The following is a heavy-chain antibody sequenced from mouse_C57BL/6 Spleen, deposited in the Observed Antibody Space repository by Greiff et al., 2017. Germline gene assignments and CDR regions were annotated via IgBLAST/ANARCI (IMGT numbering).Heavy chain of an antibody. J-gene: IGHJ3*01. CDR3: VLYYDYDRGFAY. D-gene: IGHD2-4*01. CDR2: IDPSDSYT. V-gene: IGHV1-50*01. Sequence: VQLQQPGAELVKPGASVKLSCKASGYTFTSYWMQWVKQRPGQGLEWIGEIDPSDSYTNYNQKFKGKATLTVDTSSSTAYMQLSSLTSEDSAVYYCVLYYDYDRGFAYWGQGTLVTVSA. CDR1: GYTFTSYW.